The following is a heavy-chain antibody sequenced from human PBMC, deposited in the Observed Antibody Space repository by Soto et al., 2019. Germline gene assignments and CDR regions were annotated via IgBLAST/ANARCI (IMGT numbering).Heavy chain of an antibody. V-gene: IGHV3-74*01. D-gene: IGHD1-7*01. CDR3: ARSLPGTYGAFDL. Sequence: LRLSCSASEXTFRSYWMHWVRQSPGKGLVWVSRISGDGSSTNYADSVKGRFTISRDNAKNTVYLQIDSLRAEDTAVYYCARSLPGTYGAFDLWGQGTMVTVSS. CDR2: ISGDGSST. J-gene: IGHJ3*01. CDR1: EXTFRSYW.